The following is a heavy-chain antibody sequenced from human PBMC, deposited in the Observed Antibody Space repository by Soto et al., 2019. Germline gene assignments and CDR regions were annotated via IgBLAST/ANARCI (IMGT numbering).Heavy chain of an antibody. J-gene: IGHJ6*02. CDR1: GFTFSNAW. D-gene: IGHD4-17*01. CDR2: IKSKTDGGTT. V-gene: IGHV3-15*07. CDR3: TSYGDDGPTYYYYGMDV. Sequence: GGSLRLSCAASGFTFSNAWMNWVRQAPGKGLEWVGRIKSKTDGGTTDYAAPVKGRFTISRDDSKNTLYLQMNGLKTEDTAVYYCTSYGDDGPTYYYYGMDVWGQGTTVTVSS.